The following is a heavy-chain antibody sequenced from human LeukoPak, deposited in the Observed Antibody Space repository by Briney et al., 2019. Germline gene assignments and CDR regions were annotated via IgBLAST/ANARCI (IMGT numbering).Heavy chain of an antibody. CDR3: ARGVGLDQ. CDR2: IKEDGSDK. CDR1: GFSLSGYW. Sequence: GGSLRLSCEASGFSLSGYWMIWVRQAPGKGLEWVANIKEDGSDKYYVESVRGRFTISRDNAKNSLYLQMNSLRVEDTAVYYCARGVGLDQWGQGTLVIVSS. J-gene: IGHJ4*02. D-gene: IGHD3/OR15-3a*01. V-gene: IGHV3-7*01.